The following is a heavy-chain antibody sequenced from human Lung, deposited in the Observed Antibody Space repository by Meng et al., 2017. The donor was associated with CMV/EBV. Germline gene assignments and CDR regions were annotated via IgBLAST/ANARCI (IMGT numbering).Heavy chain of an antibody. D-gene: IGHD4-23*01. V-gene: IGHV6-1*01. J-gene: IGHJ4*02. Sequence: HVPLQQSGPGLVKPSQTLSLTCAISGDIVSRNSAAWHWIRQSPSRGLEWLGRTYYRSKWYHEYAVSVKSRITISPDTPKNQFSLQLTSMTPEDTAVYYCARGINGGCGDWGQGTLVTVSS. CDR3: ARGINGGCGD. CDR1: GDIVSRNSAA. CDR2: TYYRSKWYH.